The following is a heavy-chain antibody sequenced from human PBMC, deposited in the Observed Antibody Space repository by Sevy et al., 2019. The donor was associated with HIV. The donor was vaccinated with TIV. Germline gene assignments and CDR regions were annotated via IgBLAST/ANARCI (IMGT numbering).Heavy chain of an antibody. CDR3: TRGYYDSGSYYNNFFDY. Sequence: GESLKISCEGSGYSFTRYWIGWVRQMPGKGLEWMGIIYPGDSDTRYSPSFQGQVTISADKSIRTAYLQWSSLKASDTAMYFCTRGYYDSGSYYNNFFDYWGQGTLVTVSS. CDR2: IYPGDSDT. J-gene: IGHJ4*02. CDR1: GYSFTRYW. D-gene: IGHD3-10*01. V-gene: IGHV5-51*01.